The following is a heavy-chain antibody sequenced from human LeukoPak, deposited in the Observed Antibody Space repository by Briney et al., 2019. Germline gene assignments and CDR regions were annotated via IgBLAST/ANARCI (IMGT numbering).Heavy chain of an antibody. J-gene: IGHJ5*02. Sequence: GGSLRLSCAASGFTFGSYAMSWVRQAPGKGLEWVSAISGSGGSTYYADSVKGRFTISRDNSKNTLYLQMNSLRAEDTAVYYCAKDPLMTTVTTPPGPWGQGTLVTVSS. CDR3: AKDPLMTTVTTPPGP. CDR1: GFTFGSYA. V-gene: IGHV3-23*01. CDR2: ISGSGGST. D-gene: IGHD4-17*01.